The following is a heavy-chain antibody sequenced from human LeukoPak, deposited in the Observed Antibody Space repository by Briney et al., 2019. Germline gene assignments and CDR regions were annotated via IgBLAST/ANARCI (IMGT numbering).Heavy chain of an antibody. Sequence: PSETLSLTCTVSGGSISSYYWSWIRQPPGKGLEWIGYIYYSGSTNYNPSLKSRVTISVDTSKNQFSLKLSSVTAADTAVYYCARSRWLQYHDYWGQGTLVTVSS. CDR1: GGSISSYY. V-gene: IGHV4-59*12. J-gene: IGHJ4*02. CDR3: ARSRWLQYHDY. D-gene: IGHD5-24*01. CDR2: IYYSGST.